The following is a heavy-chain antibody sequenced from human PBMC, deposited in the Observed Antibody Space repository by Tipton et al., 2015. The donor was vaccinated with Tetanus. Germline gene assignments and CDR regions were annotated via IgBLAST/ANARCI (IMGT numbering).Heavy chain of an antibody. CDR3: ARGWGSSWYYFDN. V-gene: IGHV4-59*01. CDR1: GGSISSFY. D-gene: IGHD6-13*01. Sequence: TLSLTCTVSGGSISSFYWTWIRQPPGKGLEWIGYIFDTGSTNYNPSLKSRVTMYVDTSKNQFSLHLTSVTAADTAVYYCARGWGSSWYYFDNWGQGTLVTVSS. J-gene: IGHJ4*02. CDR2: IFDTGST.